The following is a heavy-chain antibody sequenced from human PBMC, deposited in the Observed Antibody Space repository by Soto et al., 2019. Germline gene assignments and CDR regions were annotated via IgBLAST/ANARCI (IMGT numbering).Heavy chain of an antibody. CDR3: ARAGVGGYDSYYYYGMDV. Sequence: QVQLVESGGGVVQPGRSLRLSCAASGFTFSSYAMHWVRQAPGKGLEWVAVISYDGSNKYYADSVKGRFIISRDNSKNTXXLQMNSLRAEDTAVYYCARAGVGGYDSYYYYGMDVWGQGTTVTVSS. V-gene: IGHV3-30-3*01. J-gene: IGHJ6*02. CDR2: ISYDGSNK. D-gene: IGHD5-12*01. CDR1: GFTFSSYA.